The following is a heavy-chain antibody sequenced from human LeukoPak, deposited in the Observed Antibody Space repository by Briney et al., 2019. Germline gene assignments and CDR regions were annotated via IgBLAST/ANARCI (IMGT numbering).Heavy chain of an antibody. CDR2: INPNSGGT. CDR3: ARGYCSFTTCPPRNWFDP. Sequence: ASVKVSCKASGYTFTGYYMHWVRQAPGQGLEWMGWINPNSGGTNYAQKFQGRVTMTRDTSISTAYMELSRLRSDDTAVYYCARGYCSFTTCPPRNWFDPWGQGTLVTVSS. D-gene: IGHD2-15*01. V-gene: IGHV1-2*02. CDR1: GYTFTGYY. J-gene: IGHJ5*02.